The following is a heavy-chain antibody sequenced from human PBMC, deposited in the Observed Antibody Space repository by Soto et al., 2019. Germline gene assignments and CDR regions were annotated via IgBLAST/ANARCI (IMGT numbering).Heavy chain of an antibody. Sequence: EVQLLESGGGLVEAGGSLRLSCVVSGFTVGSYAMSWVRQAPGQGLEWVSHISVSGRDKRSADSVQGRFTISRDTSKNPLFLYMFTVRADDTAMYYCAKTPTTDDNVPIFHLWGQGTLVTVAS. J-gene: IGHJ4*02. V-gene: IGHV3-23*01. CDR2: ISVSGRDK. CDR1: GFTVGSYA. D-gene: IGHD3-3*02. CDR3: AKTPTTDDNVPIFHL.